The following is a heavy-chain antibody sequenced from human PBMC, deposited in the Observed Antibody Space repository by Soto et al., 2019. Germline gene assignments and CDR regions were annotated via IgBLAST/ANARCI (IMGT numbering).Heavy chain of an antibody. J-gene: IGHJ5*02. CDR1: GGSISNNIYL. V-gene: IGHV4-39*01. Sequence: QLQLQESGPGLVKPSETLSLICTVSGGSISNNIYLWGWIRQPPGKGLEWIATMYYSGSASYNPSLMSRVTISVDTSKNQFSLKLTSVTAADTDMYYCASSIPTWSLSWGQGALVTVSS. CDR2: MYYSGSA. D-gene: IGHD2-2*01. CDR3: ASSIPTWSLS.